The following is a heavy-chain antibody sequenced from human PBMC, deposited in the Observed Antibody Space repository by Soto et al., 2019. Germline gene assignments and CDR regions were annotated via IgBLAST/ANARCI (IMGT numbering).Heavy chain of an antibody. J-gene: IGHJ6*03. CDR2: IYYSGST. V-gene: IGHV4-59*01. CDR1: GGSISSYY. CDR3: ARGGVGYCSSTSCREYTYYYYYYMDV. D-gene: IGHD2-2*01. Sequence: QVQLQESGPGLVKPSETLSLTCTVSGGSISSYYWSWIRQPPGKGLEWIGYIYYSGSTNYNPSLKSRVTISVDTSKNQFSLKLSSVTAADTAVYYCARGGVGYCSSTSCREYTYYYYYYMDVWGKGTTVTVSS.